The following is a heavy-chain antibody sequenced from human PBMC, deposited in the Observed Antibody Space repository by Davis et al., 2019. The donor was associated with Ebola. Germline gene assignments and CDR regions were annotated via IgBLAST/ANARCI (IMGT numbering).Heavy chain of an antibody. D-gene: IGHD6-13*01. CDR1: GFIFSTYA. J-gene: IGHJ4*02. Sequence: PGGSLRLSCSVSGFIFSTYAMHWVRQGPGKGLEWVAVISYDGSNKYYADSVKGRFTISRDNSKNTLYLQMNSLRAEDTAVYYCASRSSPEYWGQGTLVTVSS. CDR2: ISYDGSNK. V-gene: IGHV3-30*04. CDR3: ASRSSPEY.